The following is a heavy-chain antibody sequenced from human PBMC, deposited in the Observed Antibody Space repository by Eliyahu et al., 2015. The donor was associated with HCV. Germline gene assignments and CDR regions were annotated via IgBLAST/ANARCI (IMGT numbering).Heavy chain of an antibody. CDR1: GFTXSXSW. D-gene: IGHD3-22*01. Sequence: EVQLVESGGGLVQPGGSLRLSCAASGFTXSXSWMHWVRQAPGKGLVWVSRVDSDGSSTSYADSVKGRFTVSRDNAKNTLYLQMNSLRAEDTAVYYCAYDSSGSFHYWGQGTLVTVSS. CDR2: VDSDGSST. J-gene: IGHJ4*02. V-gene: IGHV3-74*01. CDR3: AYDSSGSFHY.